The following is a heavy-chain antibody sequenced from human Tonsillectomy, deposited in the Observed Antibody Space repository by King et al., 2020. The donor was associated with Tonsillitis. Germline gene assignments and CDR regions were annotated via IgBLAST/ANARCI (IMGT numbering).Heavy chain of an antibody. CDR3: ARDSELWFGENDY. CDR1: GYTFTGYY. Sequence: VQLVESGAEVKKPGASVKVSCKASGYTFTGYYMHWVRQAPGQGLEWLGWINPNSGGTNYAQKFQGRVTMTWDTSISTAYMELSRLRSDDTAVYYCARDSELWFGENDYWGQGTLVTVSS. CDR2: INPNSGGT. J-gene: IGHJ4*02. V-gene: IGHV1-2*02. D-gene: IGHD3-10*01.